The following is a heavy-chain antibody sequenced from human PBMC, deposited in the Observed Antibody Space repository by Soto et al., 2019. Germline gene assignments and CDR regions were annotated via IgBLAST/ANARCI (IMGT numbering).Heavy chain of an antibody. CDR1: GFTFSSYS. CDR3: AVGEETGTPYFGN. Sequence: GGXLRLSCTASGFTFSSYSMNWVRRAPGKGLEWVSSISSSSSFIYSAGSVKGRFTISRDNAKNSLYLQMNSLRAEDTAVYYCAVGEETGTPYFGNWGQGTLVTVSS. J-gene: IGHJ4*02. D-gene: IGHD1-7*01. CDR2: ISSSSSFI. V-gene: IGHV3-21*01.